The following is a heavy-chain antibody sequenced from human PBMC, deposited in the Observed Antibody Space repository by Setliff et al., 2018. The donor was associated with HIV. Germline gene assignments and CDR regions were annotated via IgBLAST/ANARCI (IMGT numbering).Heavy chain of an antibody. CDR1: GYSISSGYY. J-gene: IGHJ4*02. Sequence: SETLSLTCAVSGYSISSGYYWGWIRQPPGKGLEWVGSIYHSGTTYYNPSLKSRVTISVDTSKNQFSLKLNSVTAADTAVYYCARLYYDSTGMLGYYFDYWGQGTLVTVSS. CDR3: ARLYYDSTGMLGYYFDY. CDR2: IYHSGTT. V-gene: IGHV4-38-2*01. D-gene: IGHD3-22*01.